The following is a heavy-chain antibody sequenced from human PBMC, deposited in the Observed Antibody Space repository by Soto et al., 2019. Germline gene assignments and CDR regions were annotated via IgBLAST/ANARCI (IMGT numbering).Heavy chain of an antibody. CDR2: IIPIFGTA. CDR3: ARGGNYYDSSGYYYDH. V-gene: IGHV1-69*01. J-gene: IGHJ4*02. Sequence: QVQLVQSGAEVKKPGSSVKVSCKASGGTFSSYAISWVRQAPGQGLEWMGGIIPIFGTANYAQKFQGRVTITADESTSTAYMELSSLRSEDTAVYYCARGGNYYDSSGYYYDHWGQGPLVTVSS. CDR1: GGTFSSYA. D-gene: IGHD3-22*01.